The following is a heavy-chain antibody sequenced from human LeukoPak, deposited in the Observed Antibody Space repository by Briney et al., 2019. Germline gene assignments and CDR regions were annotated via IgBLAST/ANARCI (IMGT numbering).Heavy chain of an antibody. CDR3: ARGGDHPTYLFQYMDV. CDR2: IKRDGSEK. D-gene: IGHD3-16*01. Sequence: PGGSLRLSCAASEFTFSSYWMSWVRQAPGKGLEWVANIKRDGSEKYYVDSVKGRFTISRDNAKNSLYLQMNSLRAEDTAVYYCARGGDHPTYLFQYMDVWGKGTPVTVSS. CDR1: EFTFSSYW. V-gene: IGHV3-7*01. J-gene: IGHJ6*03.